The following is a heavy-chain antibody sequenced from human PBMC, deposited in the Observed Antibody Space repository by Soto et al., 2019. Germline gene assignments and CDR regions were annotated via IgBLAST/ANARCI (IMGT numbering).Heavy chain of an antibody. V-gene: IGHV1-69*06. CDR1: GGTFSSYA. CDR3: IMVRGVIIDTNQSYFDY. J-gene: IGHJ4*02. Sequence: QVQLVQSGAEVKKPGSSVKVSCKASGGTFSSYAISWVRQAPGQGLEWMGGIIPIFGTANYAQKFQGRVTITADKSTSTAYMELSSLRSEDTAVYYCIMVRGVIIDTNQSYFDYWGQGTLVTVSS. D-gene: IGHD3-10*01. CDR2: IIPIFGTA.